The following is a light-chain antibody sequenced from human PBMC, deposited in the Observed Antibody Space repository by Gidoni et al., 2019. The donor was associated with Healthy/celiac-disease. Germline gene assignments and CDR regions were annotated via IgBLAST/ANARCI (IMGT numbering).Light chain of an antibody. V-gene: IGKV1-39*01. CDR2: AAS. CDR3: QQSDSTPNT. J-gene: IGKJ2*01. CDR1: QSISSY. Sequence: DIQMTQSPSSLSASVGDRVTITCRASQSISSYLNWYQQKPGKAPKRLIYAASSLQSGVPSRFSGSGSGTDFTLTISSLQPEDFATYYCQQSDSTPNTFGQGTKLEIK.